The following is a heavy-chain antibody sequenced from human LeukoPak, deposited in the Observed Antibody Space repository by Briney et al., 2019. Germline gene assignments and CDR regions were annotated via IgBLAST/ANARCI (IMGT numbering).Heavy chain of an antibody. CDR2: INHSGST. D-gene: IGHD4-17*01. J-gene: IGHJ4*02. CDR1: GGSFSGYY. CDR3: ADFGDYGDF. V-gene: IGHV4-34*01. Sequence: SETLSLTCAVYGGSFSGYYWSWIRQPPGKGLEWIGEINHSGSTNYNPSLKSRVTISVDTSKNQFSLKLSSVTAADTAVYYCADFGDYGDFWGQGTLVTVSS.